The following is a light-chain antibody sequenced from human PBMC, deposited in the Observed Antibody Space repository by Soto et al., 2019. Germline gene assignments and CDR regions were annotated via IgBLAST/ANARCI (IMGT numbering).Light chain of an antibody. CDR3: QSYDSSLSGYV. Sequence: QSVLTQPPSVSGAPGQRVTISCTGISSNIGAGYDVHWYQQLPGTAPKLLIYDNNNRPSGVPDRFSGSKSGTSASLAITGLQAEDEADYYCQSYDSSLSGYVFGTGTKVTVL. V-gene: IGLV1-40*01. CDR2: DNN. CDR1: SSNIGAGYD. J-gene: IGLJ1*01.